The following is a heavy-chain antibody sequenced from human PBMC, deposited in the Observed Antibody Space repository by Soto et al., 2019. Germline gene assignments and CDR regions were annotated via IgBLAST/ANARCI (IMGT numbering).Heavy chain of an antibody. Sequence: QVQLVESGGGVVQPGRSLRLSCAASGFTFSSYGMHWVRQAPGKGLEWVAVIWYDGSNKYYADSVKGRFTISRDNSKNTLYLQMNSLRAEDTAVYYCARGRYCGGDCYSNWYFDLWGRGTLVTVSS. CDR2: IWYDGSNK. D-gene: IGHD2-21*02. J-gene: IGHJ2*01. V-gene: IGHV3-33*01. CDR1: GFTFSSYG. CDR3: ARGRYCGGDCYSNWYFDL.